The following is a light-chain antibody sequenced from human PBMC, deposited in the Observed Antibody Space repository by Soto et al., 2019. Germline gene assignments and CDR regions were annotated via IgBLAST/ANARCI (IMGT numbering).Light chain of an antibody. V-gene: IGLV2-11*01. Sequence: QSVLTQPRSVSGSPGQSVTISCTGTSSDVGDYDYVSWYQQHPGKAPKLMIYDVSERRSGVPDRFSGSKSGNTASLTISGLTAEHEPDYPCWSYAGSHTYVVGSRTK. CDR3: WSYAGSHTYV. CDR2: DVS. CDR1: SSDVGDYDY. J-gene: IGLJ1*01.